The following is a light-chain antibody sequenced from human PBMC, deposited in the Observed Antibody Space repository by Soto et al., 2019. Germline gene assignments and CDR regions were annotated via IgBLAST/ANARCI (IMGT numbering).Light chain of an antibody. CDR1: QSISRW. CDR3: QQYNSWT. J-gene: IGKJ1*01. V-gene: IGKV1-5*03. CDR2: KAS. Sequence: DIQMTQSPSTLSASVGDRVTITCRASQSISRWLAWSQQQPGKAPKLLIYKASSLESGVLSRCNGSGSGTQFTLTISSLQPDDFATYYCQQYNSWTFGQGTKVEIK.